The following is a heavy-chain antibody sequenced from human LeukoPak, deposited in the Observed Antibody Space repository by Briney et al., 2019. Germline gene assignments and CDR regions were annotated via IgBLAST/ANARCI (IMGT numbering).Heavy chain of an antibody. V-gene: IGHV3-30*02. D-gene: IGHD4-17*01. CDR3: AKDKGYGDFYFDC. J-gene: IGHJ4*02. Sequence: PGGSLRLSCAASGFTFSSYGMHWVRQAPGKGLEWVAFIRYDGSNKYYADSVKGRFTISRDNSKNTLYLQMNSLRAEDTAVYYCAKDKGYGDFYFDCWGQGTLVTVSS. CDR1: GFTFSSYG. CDR2: IRYDGSNK.